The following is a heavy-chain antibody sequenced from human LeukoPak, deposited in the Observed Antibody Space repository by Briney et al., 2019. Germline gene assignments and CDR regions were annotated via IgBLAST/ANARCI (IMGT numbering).Heavy chain of an antibody. D-gene: IGHD1-26*01. CDR1: DDSISTYY. Sequence: SETLSLTCSVSDDSISTYYWSWLRQPQGKGPEWMGFVYSTGHTNYNPSLKSRVTMSLDTSKKQVSLELNSVTAADTAVYYCANHRLGNPPFDYWGQGSLVTVAS. J-gene: IGHJ4*01. V-gene: IGHV4-4*08. CDR2: VYSTGHT. CDR3: ANHRLGNPPFDY.